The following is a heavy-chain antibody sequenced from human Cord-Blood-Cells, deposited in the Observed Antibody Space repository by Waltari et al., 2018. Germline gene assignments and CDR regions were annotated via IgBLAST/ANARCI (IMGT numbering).Heavy chain of an antibody. J-gene: IGHJ4*02. D-gene: IGHD6-13*01. CDR2: ISAYNGNT. Sequence: QVQLVQSGAEVKKPGASVKVSCTASGYTFTSYGISWVRPAPGQGLEWMGWISAYNGNTNYAQKLQGRVTMTTDTSTSTAYMELRSLRSDDTAVYYCASLKYSSSWYYFDYWGQGTLVTVSS. CDR1: GYTFTSYG. V-gene: IGHV1-18*01. CDR3: ASLKYSSSWYYFDY.